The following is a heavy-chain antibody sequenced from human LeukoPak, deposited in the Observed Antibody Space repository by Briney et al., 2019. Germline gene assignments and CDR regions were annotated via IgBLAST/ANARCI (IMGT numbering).Heavy chain of an antibody. CDR1: GFTFSSYA. D-gene: IGHD6-13*01. CDR2: TSYDESDK. CDR3: ARFSSNWHAVDY. Sequence: PGGSLRLSCAASGFTFSSYAMHWVRQAPGKGLEWVAVTSYDESDKHYADSVKGRLTISRDNAKNTLYLQMNSLRVEDTAVYFCARFSSNWHAVDYWGQGTLVTVSS. V-gene: IGHV3-30-3*01. J-gene: IGHJ4*02.